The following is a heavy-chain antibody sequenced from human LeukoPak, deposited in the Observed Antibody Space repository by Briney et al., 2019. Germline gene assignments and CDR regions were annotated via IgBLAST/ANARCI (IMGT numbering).Heavy chain of an antibody. Sequence: PSETLSLTCAVYGGSFSGYYWGWIRQPPGKGLEWIGEINHSGSTNYNPSLKSRVTISVDTSKNQFSLKLSSVTAADTAVYYCARGPLVVPAAIPYHNYYYYYYMDVWGKGTTVTVSS. CDR2: INHSGST. D-gene: IGHD2-2*02. V-gene: IGHV4-34*01. J-gene: IGHJ6*03. CDR1: GGSFSGYY. CDR3: ARGPLVVPAAIPYHNYYYYYYMDV.